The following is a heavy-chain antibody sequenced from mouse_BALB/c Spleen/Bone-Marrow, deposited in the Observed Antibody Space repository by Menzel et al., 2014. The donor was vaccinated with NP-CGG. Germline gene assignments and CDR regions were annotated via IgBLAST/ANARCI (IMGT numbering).Heavy chain of an antibody. J-gene: IGHJ3*01. Sequence: EVKLVESGGGLVQPGGFLKLSCAASGFDFRTYWMSWVRQAPGKGLEWIGEINPDSNTINYTPSLKDKFIISRDNAKNTLYLQMSKVRSEDTALYYCARLFYYGWFFYWGQGTLVTVSA. CDR1: GFDFRTYW. D-gene: IGHD1-1*01. V-gene: IGHV4-1*02. CDR3: ARLFYYGWFFY. CDR2: INPDSNTI.